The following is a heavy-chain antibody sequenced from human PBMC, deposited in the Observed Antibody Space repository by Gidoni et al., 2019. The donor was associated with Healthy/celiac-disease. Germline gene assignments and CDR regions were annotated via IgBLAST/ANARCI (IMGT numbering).Heavy chain of an antibody. V-gene: IGHV3-21*01. D-gene: IGHD3-16*01. Sequence: EVQLVESGGGLVKPGGSLSLSGAASGFTFSSYSMNWVRQSPGKVLELVSSISSSSSYIYYVDSVKGRFTISRDNAKNSLYLQMNSLRAEDTAVYYCARDGLHRGTDYWGQGTLVTVSS. CDR3: ARDGLHRGTDY. CDR2: ISSSSSYI. CDR1: GFTFSSYS. J-gene: IGHJ4*02.